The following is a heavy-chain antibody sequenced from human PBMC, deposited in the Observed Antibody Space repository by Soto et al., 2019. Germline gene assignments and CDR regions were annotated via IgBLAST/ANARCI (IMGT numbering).Heavy chain of an antibody. D-gene: IGHD1-7*01. CDR2: ISSSGINI. J-gene: IGHJ4*02. Sequence: GGSLRLSCAASGFSFSIYEMNWVRQAPGKGLEWVSYISSSGINIHYADSVKGRFTISRDNAKSSLYLQMNNLRAEDTAVYYCARDHPNRNYGTCFDYWGQGTLVTVSS. V-gene: IGHV3-48*03. CDR3: ARDHPNRNYGTCFDY. CDR1: GFSFSIYE.